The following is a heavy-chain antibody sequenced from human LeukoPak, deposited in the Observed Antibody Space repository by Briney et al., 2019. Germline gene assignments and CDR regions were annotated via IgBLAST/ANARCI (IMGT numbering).Heavy chain of an antibody. CDR2: IIPIFGTA. V-gene: IGHV1-69*01. J-gene: IGHJ4*02. CDR1: GGTFSSYA. Sequence: GSSVKVSCKASGGTFSSYAISWVRQAPGQGLEWMGGIIPIFGTANYAQEFQGRVTITADESTSTAYMELSSLRSEDTAVYYCAVSGYCSSTSCSFDYWGQGTLVTVSS. CDR3: AVSGYCSSTSCSFDY. D-gene: IGHD2-2*01.